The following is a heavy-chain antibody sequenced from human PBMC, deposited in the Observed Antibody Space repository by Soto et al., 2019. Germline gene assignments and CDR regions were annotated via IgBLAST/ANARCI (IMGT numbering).Heavy chain of an antibody. J-gene: IGHJ4*02. CDR2: FHHSGSI. Sequence: PSETLSLTCAVSGYSISIGYYCGCVRQPPGKGLEWIGSFHHSGSISYNPSLKTRVTMSADMSKNEFSLKLSFVTAADTAVYYCARDHYSSGYLVSPYWGQGALVTVS. V-gene: IGHV4-38-2*02. CDR1: GYSISIGYY. D-gene: IGHD6-25*01. CDR3: ARDHYSSGYLVSPY.